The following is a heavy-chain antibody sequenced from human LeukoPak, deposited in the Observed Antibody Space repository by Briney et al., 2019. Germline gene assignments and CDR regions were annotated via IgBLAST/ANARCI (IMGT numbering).Heavy chain of an antibody. CDR2: ISWNSGSI. D-gene: IGHD3-22*01. Sequence: PGRSLRLSCAASGFTFDDYAMHWVRQAPGKGLEWVSGISWNSGSIGYADSVKGRFTISRDNAKNSLYLQMNSLRAEDTALYYCAKDYYDSSGPSGMDVWGQGTTVTVSS. V-gene: IGHV3-9*01. J-gene: IGHJ6*02. CDR3: AKDYYDSSGPSGMDV. CDR1: GFTFDDYA.